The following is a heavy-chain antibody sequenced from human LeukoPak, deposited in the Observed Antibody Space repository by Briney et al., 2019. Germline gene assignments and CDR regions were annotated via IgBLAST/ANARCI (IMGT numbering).Heavy chain of an antibody. CDR2: IYTIVST. Sequence: SETLSLTCTVPGGSISSYYWSWVRQPPGKGLGWIGYIYTIVSTNYNPSHKSRVTISVDTSKNQFSLKLSSVTAADTAVYYCARRYSSSSFYYYYMDVWGKGTTVTVSS. CDR3: ARRYSSSSFYYYYMDV. J-gene: IGHJ6*03. CDR1: GGSISSYY. D-gene: IGHD6-6*01. V-gene: IGHV4-4*09.